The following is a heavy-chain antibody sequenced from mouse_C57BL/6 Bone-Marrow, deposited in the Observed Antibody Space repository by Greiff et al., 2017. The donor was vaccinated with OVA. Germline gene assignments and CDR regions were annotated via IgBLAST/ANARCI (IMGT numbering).Heavy chain of an antibody. CDR2: IDPETGGT. D-gene: IGHD2-4*01. CDR3: SRKWYYYDYDGD. J-gene: IGHJ2*01. CDR1: GYTFTDYE. Sequence: VQLQQSGAELVRPGASVTLSCKASGYTFTDYEMHWVKQTPVHGLEWIGAIDPETGGTAYNQKFKGKAILTADKSSSTAYMELRSLTSEDSAVYYCSRKWYYYDYDGDWGQGTTLTVSS. V-gene: IGHV1-15*01.